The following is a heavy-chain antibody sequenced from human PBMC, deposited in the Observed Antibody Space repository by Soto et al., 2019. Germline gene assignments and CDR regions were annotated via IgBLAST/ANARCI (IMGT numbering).Heavy chain of an antibody. J-gene: IGHJ3*01. D-gene: IGHD6-25*01. Sequence: KGLEWIGYFYYTGITNYNPSLKSRISMSVDTSKKQFSLKLSSVTAADTAVYYCASHVLAAVSIGELLSVFAFWG. V-gene: IGHV4-59*08. CDR3: ASHVLAAVSIGELLSVFAF. CDR2: FYYTGIT.